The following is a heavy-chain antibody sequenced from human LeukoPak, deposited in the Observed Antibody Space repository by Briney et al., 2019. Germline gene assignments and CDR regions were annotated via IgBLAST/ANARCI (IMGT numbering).Heavy chain of an antibody. V-gene: IGHV1-2*06. CDR3: ARGTGWITDAFDI. J-gene: IGHJ3*02. Sequence: ASVKVSCKASGGTFSSYAISWVRQAPGQGLEWMGRINPNSGGTDYAQKFQGRVTMTRDTSISTAYVELSRLRSDDTAVYYCARGTGWITDAFDIWGQGTMVTVSS. CDR1: GGTFSSYA. CDR2: INPNSGGT. D-gene: IGHD3-16*01.